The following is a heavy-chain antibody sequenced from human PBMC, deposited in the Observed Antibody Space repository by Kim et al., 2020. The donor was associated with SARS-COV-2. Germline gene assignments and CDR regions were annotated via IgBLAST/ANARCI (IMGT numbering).Heavy chain of an antibody. CDR2: ISYDGSNK. CDR1: GFTFSSYG. CDR3: ARDRTGYSSGWSYYYYGMDV. Sequence: GGSLRLSCAASGFTFSSYGMHWVRQAPGKGLEWVAVISYDGSNKYYADSVKGRFTISRDNSKNTLYLQMNSLRAEDTAVYYCARDRTGYSSGWSYYYYGMDVWSQGTTVTVS. D-gene: IGHD6-19*01. J-gene: IGHJ6*02. V-gene: IGHV3-33*05.